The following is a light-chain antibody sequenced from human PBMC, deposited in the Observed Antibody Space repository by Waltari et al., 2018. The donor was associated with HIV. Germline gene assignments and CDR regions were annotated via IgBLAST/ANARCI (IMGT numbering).Light chain of an antibody. CDR3: AAWDDSLSGLV. CDR2: RNN. V-gene: IGLV1-47*01. Sequence: QSVLTQPPSASGTPGQRVTISCSGSSSNIGGNYVYWYQQLPGTAPKLLIYRNNRRPSGVPGRFSGSKSGTSASLAISGLRSEDEADYYCAAWDDSLSGLVFGGGTKLTVL. J-gene: IGLJ3*02. CDR1: SSNIGGNY.